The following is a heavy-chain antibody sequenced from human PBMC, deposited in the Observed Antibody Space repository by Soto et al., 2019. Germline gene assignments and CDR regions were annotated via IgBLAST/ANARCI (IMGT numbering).Heavy chain of an antibody. CDR1: SVSNAW. D-gene: IGHD6-13*01. J-gene: IGHJ4*02. V-gene: IGHV3-15*07. CDR3: TTDLPVAAPSHLFDY. Sequence: SVSNAWMNWVRQAPGKGREWVGRIQSKTDGGTTDYAAPVKGRFTISRDDSKNTLYLQMNSLKTEDTAVYYCTTDLPVAAPSHLFDYWGQGTLVTVSS. CDR2: IQSKTDGGTT.